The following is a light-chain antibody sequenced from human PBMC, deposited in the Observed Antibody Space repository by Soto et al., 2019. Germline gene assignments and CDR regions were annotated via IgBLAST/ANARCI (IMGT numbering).Light chain of an antibody. V-gene: IGKV3-20*01. CDR1: QSVSNNY. CDR3: QQYGSSPRT. Sequence: IMMRQSTATLSVSPAARATLSCRASQSVSNNYLAWYQQKPGQAPRLLIYGASERATGTPDRFSGSGSGTGFTLTISRLEPEDFAVYYCQQYGSSPRTFGQGTKVDIK. J-gene: IGKJ1*01. CDR2: GAS.